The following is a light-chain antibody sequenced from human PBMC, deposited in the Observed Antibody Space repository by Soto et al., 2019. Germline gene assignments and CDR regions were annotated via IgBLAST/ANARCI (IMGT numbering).Light chain of an antibody. CDR1: SSNIGAGYD. V-gene: IGLV1-40*01. J-gene: IGLJ1*01. CDR2: HNS. Sequence: QSVLTQPPSVSGAPGQRVTISCTGSSSNIGAGYDVHWYQQLPGTAPKLLIYHNSDRPSGVPDRFSGSKSGTSASLAITALQAEDEADYYYQSYDSGLSAFYVFGTGTKVTVL. CDR3: QSYDSGLSAFYV.